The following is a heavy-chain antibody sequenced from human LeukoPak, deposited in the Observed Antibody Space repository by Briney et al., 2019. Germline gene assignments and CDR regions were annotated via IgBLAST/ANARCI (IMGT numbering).Heavy chain of an antibody. CDR3: ARGYCSSTSCSLDDY. CDR2: ISYDGSNK. D-gene: IGHD2-2*01. Sequence: SGGSLRLSCAASGFTFSSYGMHWVRQAPGKGLEWVAVISYDGSNKYYADSVKGRFTISRDNSKNTLYLQMNSLRAEDTAVYYCARGYCSSTSCSLDDYWGQGTLVTVSS. J-gene: IGHJ4*02. V-gene: IGHV3-30*03. CDR1: GFTFSSYG.